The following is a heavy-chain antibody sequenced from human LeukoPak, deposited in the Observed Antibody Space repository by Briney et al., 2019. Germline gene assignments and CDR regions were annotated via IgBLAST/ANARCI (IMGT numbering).Heavy chain of an antibody. CDR1: GFTFSSYG. CDR2: IWYGGSNK. V-gene: IGHV3-33*08. Sequence: GGSLRLSCAASGFTFSSYGMHWVRQAPGKGLEWVAVIWYGGSNKYYADSVKGRFTISRDNSENTLYLQMNSLRAEDTAVYYCVARAGDFDYWGQGTLVTVSS. D-gene: IGHD7-27*01. CDR3: VARAGDFDY. J-gene: IGHJ4*02.